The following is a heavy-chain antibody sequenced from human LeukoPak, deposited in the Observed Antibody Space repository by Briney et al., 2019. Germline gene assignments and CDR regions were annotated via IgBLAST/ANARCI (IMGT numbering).Heavy chain of an antibody. J-gene: IGHJ5*02. CDR2: IRDKGYGQAY. D-gene: IGHD5-24*01. V-gene: IGHV3-73*01. CDR3: TRPKERNWFVP. Sequence: PGASLRLSCAASGFTFSDSAIHWVRQASGEGLEWVGRIRDKGYGQAYAYAASVKGRVTLSRDDSTNTTYLQMNRLTTEETTPQYCTRPKERNWFVP. CDR1: GFTFSDSA.